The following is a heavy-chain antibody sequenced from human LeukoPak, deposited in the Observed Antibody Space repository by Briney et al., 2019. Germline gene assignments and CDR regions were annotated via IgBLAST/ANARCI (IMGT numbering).Heavy chain of an antibody. CDR3: AKDHEPYCGGDCFNGDY. Sequence: PGGSLRLSCAASGFTFSSYEINWVRQAPGKGLEWVSYISSSGSTIYYADSVKGRFTISRDNSKNTLYLQMNSLRAEDTAVYYCAKDHEPYCGGDCFNGDYWGQGTPVTVSS. V-gene: IGHV3-48*03. CDR2: ISSSGSTI. CDR1: GFTFSSYE. J-gene: IGHJ4*02. D-gene: IGHD2-21*02.